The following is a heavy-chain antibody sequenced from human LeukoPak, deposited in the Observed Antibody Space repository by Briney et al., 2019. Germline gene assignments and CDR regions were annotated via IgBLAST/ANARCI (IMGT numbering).Heavy chain of an antibody. J-gene: IGHJ6*02. V-gene: IGHV1-18*01. CDR2: ISAYNGNT. CDR1: GYTFTSYG. D-gene: IGHD6-13*01. Sequence: ASVKVSCEASGYTFTSYGISWVRQAPGQGLEWMGWISAYNGNTNYAQKLQGRVTMTTDTSTSTAYMELRSLRSDDTAVYYCARDPTGYSSSWYESNYYYYGMDVWGQGTTVTVSS. CDR3: ARDPTGYSSSWYESNYYYYGMDV.